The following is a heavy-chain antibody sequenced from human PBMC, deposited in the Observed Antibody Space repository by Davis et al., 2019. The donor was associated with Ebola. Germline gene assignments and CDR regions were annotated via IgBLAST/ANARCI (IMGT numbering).Heavy chain of an antibody. J-gene: IGHJ4*02. CDR1: GFIFRNYV. Sequence: GESLKISCETSGFIFRNYVMSWVRQAPGKGLQWVATIKQDGSEKYYVDSVKGRFTVSRDNAKDSLFLQMNSLRVEDTARYYCQVNGDYWGQGTPVTVSS. CDR2: IKQDGSEK. D-gene: IGHD3-22*01. CDR3: QVNGDY. V-gene: IGHV3-7*03.